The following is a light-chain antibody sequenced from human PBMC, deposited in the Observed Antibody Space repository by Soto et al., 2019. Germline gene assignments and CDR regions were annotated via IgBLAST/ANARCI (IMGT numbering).Light chain of an antibody. CDR2: DVS. J-gene: IGLJ1*01. CDR1: SSDVGGYNY. Sequence: QSALTQPRSVSGSPGQSVTISCTGTSSDVGGYNYVSWYQQHPGKAPKLMIYDVSKRPSGVPDRFSGSKSGNTASLTISGLQAEDDADYYCCSYAGSYPLYVFGTGTKVTVL. V-gene: IGLV2-11*01. CDR3: CSYAGSYPLYV.